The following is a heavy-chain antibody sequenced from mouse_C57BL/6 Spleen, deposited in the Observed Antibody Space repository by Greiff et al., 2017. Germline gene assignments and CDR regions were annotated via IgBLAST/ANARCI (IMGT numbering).Heavy chain of an antibody. V-gene: IGHV1-66*01. Sequence: QVQLKESGPELVKPGASVKISCKASGYSFTSYYIHWVKQRPGQGLEWIGWIYPGSGNTKYNEKFKGKATLTADTSSSTAYMQLSSLTSEDSAVYYWARGEKKGYAMDYWGQGTSVTVSS. CDR3: ARGEKKGYAMDY. J-gene: IGHJ4*01. CDR2: IYPGSGNT. CDR1: GYSFTSYY.